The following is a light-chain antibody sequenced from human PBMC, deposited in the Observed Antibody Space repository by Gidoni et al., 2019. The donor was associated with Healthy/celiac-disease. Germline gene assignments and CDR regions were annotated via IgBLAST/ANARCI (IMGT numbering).Light chain of an antibody. CDR3: QQYNNWPFT. J-gene: IGKJ4*01. Sequence: EIVMTQSQATLSVSPGERATLSCRASQSVSSNLAWYQQKPGQAPRLLIYGASTRATCIPSRFSGSGSGTEFTLTISSLQSEDFAVYYCQQYNNWPFTFGGGTKVEIK. V-gene: IGKV3-15*01. CDR2: GAS. CDR1: QSVSSN.